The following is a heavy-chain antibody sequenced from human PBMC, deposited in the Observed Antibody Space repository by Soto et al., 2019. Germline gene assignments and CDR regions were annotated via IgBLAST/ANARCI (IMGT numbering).Heavy chain of an antibody. D-gene: IGHD2-15*01. V-gene: IGHV3-23*01. CDR2: TSASGSRT. CDR3: AKGITSSPLRFFDS. CDR1: GLTFSNYA. J-gene: IGHJ4*02. Sequence: EVQLLESGGGLVQPGGSLRLSCAASGLTFSNYAMTWVRQAPGKGLEWVSVTSASGSRTYYADSVQGRFTISRDNSNNTLYLQMNSLRVEDTAVYFCAKGITSSPLRFFDSWGQGTLVTVSS.